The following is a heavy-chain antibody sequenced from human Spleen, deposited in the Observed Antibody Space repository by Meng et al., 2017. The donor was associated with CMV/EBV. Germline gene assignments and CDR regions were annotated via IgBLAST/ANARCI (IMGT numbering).Heavy chain of an antibody. J-gene: IGHJ4*02. CDR2: IYAGGTT. Sequence: GESLKISCAASGFTVSSNYMSWVRQAPGKGLEWVSVIYAGGTTYYADSVKGRFTISRDNSKNTALLQMSSLRAEDTAVYYCARLLLGGTWTHDYWGQGTLVTVSS. CDR3: ARLLLGGTWTHDY. V-gene: IGHV3-53*01. D-gene: IGHD1-1*01. CDR1: GFTVSSNY.